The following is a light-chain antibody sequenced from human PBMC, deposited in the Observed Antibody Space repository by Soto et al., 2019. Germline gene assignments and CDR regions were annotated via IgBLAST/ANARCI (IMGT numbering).Light chain of an antibody. J-gene: IGLJ1*01. Sequence: QSALTQPASVSGSPGQSITISCTGSSSDVGGYSFVSWYQQHPDKAPKLMIYDVTNRPSGVSDRFSGSKSGNTASLTISGLQAEDEADYSCSSYTSNNTRVFGTGTKPTVL. CDR3: SSYTSNNTRV. CDR1: SSDVGGYSF. V-gene: IGLV2-14*03. CDR2: DVT.